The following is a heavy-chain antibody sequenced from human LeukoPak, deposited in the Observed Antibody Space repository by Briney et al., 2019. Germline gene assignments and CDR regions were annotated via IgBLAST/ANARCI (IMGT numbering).Heavy chain of an antibody. CDR1: GGSINNYY. CDR2: IYYRGGT. D-gene: IGHD4-17*01. V-gene: IGHV4-59*01. J-gene: IGHJ4*02. CDR3: ARGGDYGDLRYFDY. Sequence: SETLSPTCTVSGGSINNYYWSWIRQPPGKGLEWIGYIYYRGGTNYNPSLKSRVTFSVDTSKNQFSLKLNSVTAADTAVYYCARGGDYGDLRYFDYWGQGTLVTVSS.